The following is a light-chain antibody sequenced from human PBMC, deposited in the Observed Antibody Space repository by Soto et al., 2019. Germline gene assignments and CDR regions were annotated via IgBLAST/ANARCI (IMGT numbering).Light chain of an antibody. CDR1: QDTDNY. J-gene: IGKJ2*01. V-gene: IGKV1-33*01. CDR2: DTS. Sequence: DIQMTQSPSSLSASVGDRVSISCPANQDTDNYLNWYHQKPGKAPRLVIYDTSTLEIGVPSRFGGSRSGTKFTFTISGLQPEDVGTYYCQQYNKVPYTFGQGTKVEMK. CDR3: QQYNKVPYT.